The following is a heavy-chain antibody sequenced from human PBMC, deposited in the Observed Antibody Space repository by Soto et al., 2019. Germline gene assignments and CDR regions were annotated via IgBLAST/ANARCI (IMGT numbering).Heavy chain of an antibody. J-gene: IGHJ4*02. Sequence: GGSLRLSCAASGFTFSSYGMHWVRQAPGKGLEWVAVISYDGSNKYYADSVKGRFTISRDNSKNTLYLQMNSLRAEDTAVYYCAKTNGASSSTGYFDYWGQETLVTVSS. V-gene: IGHV3-30*18. CDR3: AKTNGASSSTGYFDY. CDR2: ISYDGSNK. CDR1: GFTFSSYG. D-gene: IGHD6-6*01.